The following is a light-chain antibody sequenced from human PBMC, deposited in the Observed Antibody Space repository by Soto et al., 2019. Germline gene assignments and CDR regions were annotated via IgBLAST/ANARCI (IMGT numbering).Light chain of an antibody. J-gene: IGKJ5*01. Sequence: ELVLTQSPGTLSLSPGERATLSCRASESVSSSYLAWYQQNPGQAPRLLIYRASSRATGIPDRFGGSGSGAAFSLTISSLEPGDLAVYYCQQYGRSPPITFGQGTRLDIK. CDR2: RAS. CDR1: ESVSSSY. CDR3: QQYGRSPPIT. V-gene: IGKV3-20*01.